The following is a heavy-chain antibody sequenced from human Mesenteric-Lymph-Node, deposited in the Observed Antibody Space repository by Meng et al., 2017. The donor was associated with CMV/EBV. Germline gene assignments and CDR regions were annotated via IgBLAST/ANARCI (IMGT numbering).Heavy chain of an antibody. V-gene: IGHV3-74*01. CDR2: INSDGSST. J-gene: IGHJ4*02. CDR3: ARDQKIFGVANYFDY. CDR1: GFTFSSYW. D-gene: IGHD3-3*01. Sequence: GESLKISCAASGFTFSSYWMHWVRQAPGKGLVWVSRINSDGSSTSYADSVKGRFTISRDNAKNTLYLQMNSLRAEDTAVYYCARDQKIFGVANYFDYWGQGTLVTVSS.